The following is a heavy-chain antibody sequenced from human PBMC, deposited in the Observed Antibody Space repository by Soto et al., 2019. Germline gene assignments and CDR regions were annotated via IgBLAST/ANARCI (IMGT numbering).Heavy chain of an antibody. Sequence: GESLKISCSASGFTFSSYAMHWVRQAPGKGLEYVSAISSNGGSTFYADSVKGRFTISRDNSKNTLYLQMSSLRAEDTAVYYCVKESLGYCSGGSCYRGGFDIWGQGTMVTVSS. CDR3: VKESLGYCSGGSCYRGGFDI. CDR2: ISSNGGST. V-gene: IGHV3-64D*08. CDR1: GFTFSSYA. J-gene: IGHJ3*02. D-gene: IGHD2-15*01.